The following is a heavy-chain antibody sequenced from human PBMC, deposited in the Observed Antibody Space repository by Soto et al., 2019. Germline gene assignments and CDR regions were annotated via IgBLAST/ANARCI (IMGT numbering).Heavy chain of an antibody. D-gene: IGHD2-2*01. CDR2: IIPVSGAA. Sequence: QLQLVQSGAEVKKPGSSVKVSCKASGGTFGSYAFSWVRQAPGQGLEWMGGIIPVSGAAHYAQKFQGRVTITADESTSTAYMELSSLSSQDTAVYYCAKALGCRSTSCTLDYWGQGTRVIVSS. V-gene: IGHV1-69*01. J-gene: IGHJ4*02. CDR1: GGTFGSYA. CDR3: AKALGCRSTSCTLDY.